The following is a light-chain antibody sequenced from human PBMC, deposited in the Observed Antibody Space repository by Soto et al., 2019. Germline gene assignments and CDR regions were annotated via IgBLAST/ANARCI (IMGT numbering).Light chain of an antibody. Sequence: DIQMTQSPSSLSASVGDRVTITCRASQTISNYLNWYQQKPGKAPKLLIYAASSLQSGVPSRFSGSGSGTEFTLTISSLQSEDFAVYYCQQYNNWPPRYTFGQGTKLEIK. CDR1: QTISNY. V-gene: IGKV1-39*01. J-gene: IGKJ2*01. CDR2: AAS. CDR3: QQYNNWPPRYT.